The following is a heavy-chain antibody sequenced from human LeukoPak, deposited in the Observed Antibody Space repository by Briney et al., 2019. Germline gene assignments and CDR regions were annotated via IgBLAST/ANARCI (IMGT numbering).Heavy chain of an antibody. V-gene: IGHV3-7*01. CDR2: IKQDGSEK. D-gene: IGHD3-10*01. CDR3: ARDRGYYGSGSAFQH. CDR1: GFTFSSYA. J-gene: IGHJ1*01. Sequence: GGSLRLSCAASGFTFSSYAMSWVRQAPGKGLEWVANIKQDGSEKYYVDSVKGRFTISRDNAKNSLYLQMNSLRAEDTAVYYCARDRGYYGSGSAFQHWGQGTLVTVSS.